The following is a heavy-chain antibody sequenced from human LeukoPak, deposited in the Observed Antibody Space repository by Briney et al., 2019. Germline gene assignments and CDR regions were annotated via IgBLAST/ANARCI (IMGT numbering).Heavy chain of an antibody. V-gene: IGHV4-61*02. CDR3: ARGYYYRV. J-gene: IGHJ4*02. CDR2: IYADGSS. Sequence: SQTLSLTCTVSGGSVSSDNSYWNWIRQPAGKGLEWIGRIYADGSSTYNPSLRSRVTISVDSSKDQFSLRLTSMTAADTAVYYCARGYYYRVWGQGTLVTVSS. CDR1: GGSVSSDNSY. D-gene: IGHD3-10*01.